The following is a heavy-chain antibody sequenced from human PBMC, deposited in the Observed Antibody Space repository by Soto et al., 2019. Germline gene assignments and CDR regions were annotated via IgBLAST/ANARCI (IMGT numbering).Heavy chain of an antibody. J-gene: IGHJ5*02. V-gene: IGHV4-34*01. CDR1: GGSFSGYY. CDR3: ARREFTMIVVVTGP. D-gene: IGHD3-22*01. Sequence: SETLSLTCAVYGGSFSGYYWSWIPQPPGKGLEWIGEINHSGSTNYNPSLKSRVTISVDTSKNQFSLKLSSVTAADTAVYYCARREFTMIVVVTGPWGQGTLVTVSS. CDR2: INHSGST.